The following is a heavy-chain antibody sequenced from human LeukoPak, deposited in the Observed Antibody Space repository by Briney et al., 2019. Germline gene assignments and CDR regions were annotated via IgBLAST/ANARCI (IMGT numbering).Heavy chain of an antibody. CDR2: VYYNGGA. CDR1: GGSFSTYY. Sequence: SETLSLTCAVYGGSFSTYYWSWIRQTPGKGLEWIGFVYYNGGAMYNPSLKSRVSMSADTSKNQFSLLLSSVTAVDTAVYYCARIQESQGSSSFYYYMDVWGSGTTVIVSS. V-gene: IGHV4-59*01. CDR3: ARIQESQGSSSFYYYMDV. J-gene: IGHJ6*03. D-gene: IGHD3-10*01.